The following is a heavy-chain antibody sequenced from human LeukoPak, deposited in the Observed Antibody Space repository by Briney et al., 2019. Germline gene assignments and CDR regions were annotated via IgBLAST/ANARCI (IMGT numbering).Heavy chain of an antibody. Sequence: EASVKVSCKASGGTFSSYAISWVRQAPGQGLEWMGGIIPIFGTANYAQKFQGRVTITADESTSTAYMELSSLRSEDTAVYYCARDSSGYYEFDYWGQGTLVTVSS. V-gene: IGHV1-69*13. CDR1: GGTFSSYA. J-gene: IGHJ4*02. D-gene: IGHD3-22*01. CDR3: ARDSSGYYEFDY. CDR2: IIPIFGTA.